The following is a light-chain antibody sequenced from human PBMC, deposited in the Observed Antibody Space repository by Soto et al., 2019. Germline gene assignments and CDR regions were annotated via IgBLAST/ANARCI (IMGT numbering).Light chain of an antibody. CDR1: QSISTW. Sequence: DIQMTQSPSTLSASVVYRFTMTCLASQSISTWLAWYQQQPGKAPKLLIYKASLLENGVPSRFSGSGSGTEFTLTIGSLQPDDFATYYCQHYDTYSITFGQGTRLEI. CDR2: KAS. J-gene: IGKJ5*01. V-gene: IGKV1-5*03. CDR3: QHYDTYSIT.